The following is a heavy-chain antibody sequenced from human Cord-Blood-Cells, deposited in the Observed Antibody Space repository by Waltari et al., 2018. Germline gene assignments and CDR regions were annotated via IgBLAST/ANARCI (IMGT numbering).Heavy chain of an antibody. Sequence: QVQLQESAPGLVKPSETLSLTCAVSCYSISSGYYWGWIWQPPGKGLEWIGSIDLSGSPYYTPSHKIRLTISVDTSKNQFSLRLSTVTAADTAVYYCARELRITMVQGDYFDYWRQGTLVTVSS. D-gene: IGHD3-10*01. V-gene: IGHV4-38-2*02. CDR3: ARELRITMVQGDYFDY. J-gene: IGHJ4*02. CDR1: CYSISSGYY. CDR2: IDLSGSP.